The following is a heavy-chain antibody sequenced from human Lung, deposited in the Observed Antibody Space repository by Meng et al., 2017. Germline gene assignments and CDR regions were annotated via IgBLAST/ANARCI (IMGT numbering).Heavy chain of an antibody. CDR1: GGSFSDYY. D-gene: IGHD4-11*01. CDR3: ARGPTTMAHDFDY. CDR2: INHSGST. J-gene: IGHJ4*02. V-gene: IGHV4-34*01. Sequence: QVQLQEWGAGLLKPSETLSLTCVVSGGSFSDYYWSWSRQPPGKVLEWSGEINHSGSTNYNPSLESRATISVDTSQNNLSLKLSSVTAADSAVYYCARGPTTMAHDFDYWGQGTLVTVSS.